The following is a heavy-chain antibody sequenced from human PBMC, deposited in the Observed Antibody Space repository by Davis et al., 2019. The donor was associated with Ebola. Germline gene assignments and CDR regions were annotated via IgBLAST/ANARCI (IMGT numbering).Heavy chain of an antibody. CDR1: GFTFSDYY. CDR3: ARSSPATPDIVVVVAALVWFDP. Sequence: GESLKIYCAASGFTFSDYYMSWLRQAPGKGPEWVSSISSSASYKNYADSVKGRFTISRDNAKNSLYLQMNSLRAEDTAVYYCARSSPATPDIVVVVAALVWFDPWGQGTLVTVSS. V-gene: IGHV3-11*06. J-gene: IGHJ5*02. D-gene: IGHD2-15*01. CDR2: ISSSASYK.